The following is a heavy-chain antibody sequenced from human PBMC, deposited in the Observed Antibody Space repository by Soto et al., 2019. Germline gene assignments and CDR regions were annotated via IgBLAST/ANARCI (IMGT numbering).Heavy chain of an antibody. D-gene: IGHD1-26*01. J-gene: IGHJ6*02. CDR3: AKGGAIVAAGTRVYLYNAMDG. V-gene: IGHV1-2*02. CDR2: INPNSGDT. CDR1: GYTFTGYY. Sequence: GASVKVSCKASGYTFTGYYVHWVRQAPGQGLEWMGWINPNSGDTYLAQRFQGRVTMNRDTSIGTAYMELRGLTSDDTAEYYCAKGGAIVAAGTRVYLYNAMDGWGQGTTVTVSS.